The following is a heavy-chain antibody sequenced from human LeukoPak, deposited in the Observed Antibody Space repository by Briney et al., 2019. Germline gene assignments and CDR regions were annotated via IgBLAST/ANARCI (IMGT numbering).Heavy chain of an antibody. V-gene: IGHV1-18*01. J-gene: IGHJ4*02. D-gene: IGHD6-13*01. Sequence: ASVKVSCKASGYTFTSYGISWVRQAPGQGLEWMGWISAYNGNTNYAQKLQGRVTMTTDTSTSTAYMELRSLRSDDTAVYYCARDRRAIATAGEYYFDYWGQGVLVTVSS. CDR3: ARDRRAIATAGEYYFDY. CDR2: ISAYNGNT. CDR1: GYTFTSYG.